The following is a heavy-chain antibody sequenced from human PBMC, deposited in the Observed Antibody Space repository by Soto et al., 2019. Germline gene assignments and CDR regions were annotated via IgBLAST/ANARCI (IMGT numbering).Heavy chain of an antibody. CDR2: INHSGST. V-gene: IGHV4-34*01. J-gene: IGHJ6*03. CDR1: GGSFSGYY. CDR3: ASPYGSGSYYSRRRSMDV. D-gene: IGHD3-10*01. Sequence: SETLSLTCAVYGGSFSGYYWSWIRQPPGKGLEWIGEINHSGSTNYNPSLKSRVTISVDTSKNQFSLKLSSVTAADTAVYYCASPYGSGSYYSRRRSMDVWGKGTTVTVSS.